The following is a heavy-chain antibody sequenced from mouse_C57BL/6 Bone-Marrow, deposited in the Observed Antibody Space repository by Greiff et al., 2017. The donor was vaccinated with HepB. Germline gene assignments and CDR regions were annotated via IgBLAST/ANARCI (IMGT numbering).Heavy chain of an antibody. D-gene: IGHD3-2*02. V-gene: IGHV5-9*01. Sequence: EVQGVESGGGLVKPGGSLKLSCAASGFTFSSYTMSWVRQTPEKRLEWVATISGGGGNTYYPDSVKGRFTISRDNAKNTLYLQMSSLRSEDTALYYCARGQLRLRYFDYWGQGTTLTVSS. CDR3: ARGQLRLRYFDY. CDR1: GFTFSSYT. J-gene: IGHJ2*01. CDR2: ISGGGGNT.